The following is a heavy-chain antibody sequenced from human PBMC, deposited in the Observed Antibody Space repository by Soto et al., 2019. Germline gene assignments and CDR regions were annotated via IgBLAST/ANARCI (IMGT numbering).Heavy chain of an antibody. CDR3: ARPNSGWPSDGADYFQH. D-gene: IGHD6-19*01. V-gene: IGHV4-59*08. CDR2: VSYSGST. CDR1: GGSISSYY. J-gene: IGHJ1*01. Sequence: PSETLSLTCTVSGGSISSYYWSWIRQPPGKGLEWIGYVSYSGSTNYNPSLKSRVTISVDTSKNQFSLKLNSVTAADTAVYYCARPNSGWPSDGADYFQHWGQGILVTVSS.